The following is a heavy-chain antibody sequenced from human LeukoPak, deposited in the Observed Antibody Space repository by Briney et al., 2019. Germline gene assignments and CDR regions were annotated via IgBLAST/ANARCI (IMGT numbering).Heavy chain of an antibody. J-gene: IGHJ4*02. V-gene: IGHV3-30*02. CDR1: GFTFSSYG. CDR3: ANLGRGYSGYDSNY. Sequence: SGGSLRLSCAASGFTFSSYGMHWVRQAPGKGLEWVAFIRYDGSNKYYADSVKGRFTISRDNSRNTLYLQMNSLRAEDTAVYYCANLGRGYSGYDSNYWGQGTLVTVSS. CDR2: IRYDGSNK. D-gene: IGHD5-12*01.